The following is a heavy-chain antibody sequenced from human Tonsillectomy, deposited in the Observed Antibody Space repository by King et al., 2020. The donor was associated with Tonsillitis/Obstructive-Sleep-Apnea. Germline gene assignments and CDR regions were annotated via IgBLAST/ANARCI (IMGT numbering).Heavy chain of an antibody. J-gene: IGHJ1*01. CDR2: FSGSGGTT. D-gene: IGHD2-2*02. CDR1: GFTFSSYA. V-gene: IGHV3-23*04. Sequence: VQLVESGGGVVQPGGSRRLSCAASGFTFSSYAMSWVRQAPGKGLEWVSTFSGSGGTTYYADSVKGRFTMSRENSKKTLYLQMDSLRAEDTAVYYCAKGGVVPAAIRAEYFQHWGQGTLVTVSS. CDR3: AKGGVVPAAIRAEYFQH.